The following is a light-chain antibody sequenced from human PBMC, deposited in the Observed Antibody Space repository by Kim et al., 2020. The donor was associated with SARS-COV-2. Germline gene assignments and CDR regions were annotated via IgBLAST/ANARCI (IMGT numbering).Light chain of an antibody. V-gene: IGKV1-17*01. CDR2: AAS. Sequence: ASWRDRITIPCRAGQAIRNDLVWYQQRPGKAPKRLIYAASTLQTGGPSRFSGSGSGAEFTLTINSLQPEDFATYYCLQHNTFPPTFGGGTKVDIK. CDR3: LQHNTFPPT. J-gene: IGKJ4*01. CDR1: QAIRND.